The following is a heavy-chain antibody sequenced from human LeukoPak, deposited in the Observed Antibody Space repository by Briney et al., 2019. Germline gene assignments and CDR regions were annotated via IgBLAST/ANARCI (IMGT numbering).Heavy chain of an antibody. CDR1: GGSISSYY. V-gene: IGHV4-59*08. CDR2: IYSSGST. D-gene: IGHD3-10*01. CDR3: ARRGFGRGGYYFDY. Sequence: SETLSLTCTVSGGSISSYYWSWIRQPPGKGLEWIGYIYSSGSTNYNPSLKSRVTISVDTSKNQFSLKLSSVTAADTAVYYCARRGFGRGGYYFDYWGQGTLVTVSS. J-gene: IGHJ4*02.